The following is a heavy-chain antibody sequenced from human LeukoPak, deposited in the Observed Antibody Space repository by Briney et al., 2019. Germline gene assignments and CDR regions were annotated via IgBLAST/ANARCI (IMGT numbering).Heavy chain of an antibody. J-gene: IGHJ4*02. Sequence: AGGSLRLSCAASGFTFSSYSMNWVRQAPGKGLEWVSYISSSSSTIYYADSVKGRSTISRDNAKNSLYLQRNSLRAEDTAMYYCARDRGYFDNWGQGTLVTVSS. CDR1: GFTFSSYS. CDR3: ARDRGYFDN. CDR2: ISSSSSTI. V-gene: IGHV3-48*01.